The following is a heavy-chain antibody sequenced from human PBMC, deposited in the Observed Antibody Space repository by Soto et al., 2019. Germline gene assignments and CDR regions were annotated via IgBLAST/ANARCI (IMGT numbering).Heavy chain of an antibody. J-gene: IGHJ5*02. V-gene: IGHV1-18*01. D-gene: IGHD2-15*01. CDR3: ARVHLKGCSGGSCSWYYP. CDR1: GYTCTSYG. Sequence: QVQLVQSGAEVKKPGASVKVSCKASGYTCTSYGISWVRQAPGQGLQWMGGISAYNGNTNYAQKLQGRVTMTTDTAKSRAYRELRSLRADDKAVYYCARVHLKGCSGGSCSWYYPWGQGTLVTGSS. CDR2: ISAYNGNT.